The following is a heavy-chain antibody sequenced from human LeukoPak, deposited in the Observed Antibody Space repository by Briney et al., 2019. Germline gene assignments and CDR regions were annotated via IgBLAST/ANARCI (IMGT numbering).Heavy chain of an antibody. CDR3: AKAMRYSSGWTYY. V-gene: IGHV3-23*01. Sequence: GGSLRLSCAASGFTFSSYGMSWVRQAPGKGLEWVSAISGSGGSTYYADSVKGRFTISRDNSKNTLYLQMNSLRAEDTAVYYCAKAMRYSSGWTYYWGQGTLVTVSS. D-gene: IGHD6-19*01. CDR2: ISGSGGST. J-gene: IGHJ4*02. CDR1: GFTFSSYG.